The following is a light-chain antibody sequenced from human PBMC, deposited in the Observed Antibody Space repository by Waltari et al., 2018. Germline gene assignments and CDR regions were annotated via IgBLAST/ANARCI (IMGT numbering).Light chain of an antibody. CDR1: QTVKNNY. V-gene: IGKV3-20*01. CDR3: QQYGNSPWT. Sequence: EIVLTQSPATLSLSPGERATLSCRASQTVKNNYLSWFQHKHGQAPRLLFFGASNRATGIPDRFTVSGSGTDFTLTISRLEPEDFAVYYCQQYGNSPWTFGPGTRVEIK. J-gene: IGKJ1*01. CDR2: GAS.